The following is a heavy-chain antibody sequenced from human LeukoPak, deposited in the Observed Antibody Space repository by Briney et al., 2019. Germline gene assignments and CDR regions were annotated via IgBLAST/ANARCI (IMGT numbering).Heavy chain of an antibody. CDR1: GFTFDDYA. D-gene: IGHD1-7*01. V-gene: IGHV3-9*03. Sequence: PGGSLRLSCAASGFTFDDYAMHWVRQAPGKGLEWVSGISWNSGSIGYADSVKGRFTISRDNAKNSLYLQMNSLRAEDMALYYCAKAGITGTYFDYWGQGTLVTVSS. CDR2: ISWNSGSI. CDR3: AKAGITGTYFDY. J-gene: IGHJ4*02.